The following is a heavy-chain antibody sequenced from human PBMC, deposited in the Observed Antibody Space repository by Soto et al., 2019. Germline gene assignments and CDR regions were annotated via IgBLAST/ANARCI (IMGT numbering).Heavy chain of an antibody. CDR3: ARDEYGGNSGVLVDS. D-gene: IGHD4-17*01. J-gene: IGHJ5*01. Sequence: ASVKVSCKASGYAFIAHYIHWVRQAPGQGLEWMGWINPNSGATNYAQKFQGRVTMTRDTSINTAYMDLSSLRFDDTAVYYCARDEYGGNSGVLVDSWGHGTRVTVSS. CDR2: INPNSGAT. V-gene: IGHV1-2*02. CDR1: GYAFIAHY.